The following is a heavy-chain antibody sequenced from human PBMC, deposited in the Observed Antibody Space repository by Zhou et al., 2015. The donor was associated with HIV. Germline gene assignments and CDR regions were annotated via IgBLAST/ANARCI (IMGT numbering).Heavy chain of an antibody. D-gene: IGHD7-27*01. CDR3: AREGWGSWYLDL. J-gene: IGHJ2*01. CDR2: IIPIFGTV. Sequence: QVLLVQSGAEVKKPGSSVKVSCEASGGTFSNYAVSWVRQAPGQGLEWMGAIIPIFGTVKYAQNFQGRVTLTADRSTNTAYMEMRSLRSEDTAVYYCAREGWGSWYLDLWGRGTLVSVSS. V-gene: IGHV1-69*06. CDR1: GGTFSNYA.